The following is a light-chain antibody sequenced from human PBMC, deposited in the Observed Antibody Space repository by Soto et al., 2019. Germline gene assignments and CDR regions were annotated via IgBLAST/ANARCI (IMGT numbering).Light chain of an antibody. J-gene: IGKJ4*01. V-gene: IGKV1-9*01. Sequence: QLTQSPSSLSASVGDRVTITCRASQGISSYLAWHQQKPGKAPKLLIYSASSLQSGIPSRFSGSGSGTDFTLTISSLQPEDFATYYCQHLSSYPVTFGGGTKVEIK. CDR3: QHLSSYPVT. CDR2: SAS. CDR1: QGISSY.